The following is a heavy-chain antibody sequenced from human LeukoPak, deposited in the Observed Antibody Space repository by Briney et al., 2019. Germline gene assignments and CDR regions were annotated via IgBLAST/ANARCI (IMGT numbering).Heavy chain of an antibody. D-gene: IGHD3-9*01. V-gene: IGHV5-51*01. Sequence: GESLQISCKGSGYSFTNYWIGWVRQLPGKGLEGMGMIYPGDSDTRYSPSFQGQVTISADKSISTAYLQWSSLEASDTAMYFCARHGSSYFEPRCNWFDPWGQGTLVTVSS. CDR3: ARHGSSYFEPRCNWFDP. CDR2: IYPGDSDT. CDR1: GYSFTNYW. J-gene: IGHJ5*02.